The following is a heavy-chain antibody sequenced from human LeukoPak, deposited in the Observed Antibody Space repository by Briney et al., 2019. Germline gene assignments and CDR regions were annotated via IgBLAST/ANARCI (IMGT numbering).Heavy chain of an antibody. V-gene: IGHV4-59*08. J-gene: IGHJ4*02. CDR2: IYYSGST. CDR3: ARRGPYGVASYFDY. Sequence: KPSETLSLTCTVSGGSISSYYWSWIRQPPGKGLEWIGYIYYSGSTNYNPSLKSRVTISVDTSKNQFSLKLSSVTAADTAVYYCARRGPYGVASYFDYWGQGTLVTVSS. CDR1: GGSISSYY. D-gene: IGHD3-3*01.